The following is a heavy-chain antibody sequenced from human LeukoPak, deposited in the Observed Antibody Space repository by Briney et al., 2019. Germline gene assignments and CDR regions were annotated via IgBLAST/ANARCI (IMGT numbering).Heavy chain of an antibody. J-gene: IGHJ4*02. CDR3: ARDLMT. CDR1: CGSFSGKY. V-gene: IGHV4-34*01. Sequence: PSETLSLTCTVYCGSFSGKYWTWIRQPPGKGLEWIGEITHSGSTYYNPSLKSRVTISVDTSKNQFSLKLNSVTAADTAVYYCARDLMTWGQGTLVTVSS. CDR2: ITHSGST.